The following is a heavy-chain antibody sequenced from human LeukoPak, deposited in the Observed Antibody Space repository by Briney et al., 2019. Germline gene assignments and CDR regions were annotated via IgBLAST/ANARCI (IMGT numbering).Heavy chain of an antibody. D-gene: IGHD1-1*01. CDR2: IYSGGST. CDR1: GFTVSSKY. J-gene: IGHJ4*02. Sequence: GGSLRLSCAASGFTVSSKYMSWVRQAPGKGLEWVSVIYSGGSTYYADSVKGRFTISRDTSKNTLYLQMNSLRAEDTAVYYCARDLWNDYWGQGTLVTVSS. V-gene: IGHV3-66*01. CDR3: ARDLWNDY.